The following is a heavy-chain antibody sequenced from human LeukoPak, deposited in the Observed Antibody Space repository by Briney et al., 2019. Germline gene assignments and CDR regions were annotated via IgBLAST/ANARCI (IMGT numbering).Heavy chain of an antibody. CDR1: GYTFTGYY. V-gene: IGHV1-2*02. D-gene: IGHD3-3*01. J-gene: IGHJ4*02. Sequence: ASVKVSCKASGYTFTGYYMHWVRQAPGQGLEWMGWINPNSGGTNYAQKFQGRVTMTRDTSISTAYMELRSLRSDDTAVYYCARAPRSGSLISPRDYWGQGTLVTVSS. CDR3: ARAPRSGSLISPRDY. CDR2: INPNSGGT.